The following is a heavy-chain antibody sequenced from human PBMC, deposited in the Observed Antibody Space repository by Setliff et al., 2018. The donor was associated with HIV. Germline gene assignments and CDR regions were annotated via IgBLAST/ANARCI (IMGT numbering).Heavy chain of an antibody. CDR2: FYYSGNT. CDR3: AREDGVFAFDI. J-gene: IGHJ3*02. Sequence: SETLSLTCTVSGGSISSSSYYWGWIRQPPGKGLEWIGSFYYSGNTYYNPSLKSRITISVDTSKNQFSLKLSSVTAADTAMYYCAREDGVFAFDIWGQGTMVTVSS. D-gene: IGHD6-13*01. CDR1: GGSISSSSYY. V-gene: IGHV4-39*07.